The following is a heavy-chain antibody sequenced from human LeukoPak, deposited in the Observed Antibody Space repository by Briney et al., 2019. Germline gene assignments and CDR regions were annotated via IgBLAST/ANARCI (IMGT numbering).Heavy chain of an antibody. Sequence: PGGSLRLSCAASGFTFSSYWMSWVRQAPGKGLEWVANIEQVGSEIYYVDSVKGRFTISRDNAKNSLYLQMNSLRAEDTAVYYCARVAVRELASSYYFDYWGQGTLVTVSS. D-gene: IGHD1-26*01. CDR3: ARVAVRELASSYYFDY. J-gene: IGHJ4*02. V-gene: IGHV3-7*01. CDR2: IEQVGSEI. CDR1: GFTFSSYW.